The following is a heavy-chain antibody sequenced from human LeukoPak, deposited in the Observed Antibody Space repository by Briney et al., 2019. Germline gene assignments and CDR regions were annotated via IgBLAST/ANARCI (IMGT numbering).Heavy chain of an antibody. D-gene: IGHD3-22*01. CDR1: GYTFTSYY. J-gene: IGHJ1*01. CDR3: ARGSSFTMIVVVITAEYFQH. Sequence: ASVKVSCKASGYTFTSYYMHWVRQAPGQGLEWMGIINPSGGSTSYAQKFQGRVTMTRDTSTSTVYMELSSLRSEDTAVYYCARGSSFTMIVVVITAEYFQHWGQGTLVIVSS. V-gene: IGHV1-46*01. CDR2: INPSGGST.